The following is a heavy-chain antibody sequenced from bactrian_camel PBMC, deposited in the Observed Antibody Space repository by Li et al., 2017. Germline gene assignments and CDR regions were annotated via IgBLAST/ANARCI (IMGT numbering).Heavy chain of an antibody. CDR2: IRRDGDE. CDR1: GYISSRHC. J-gene: IGHJ6*01. Sequence: HVQLVESGGGSVQAGGSLRLSCTHSGYISSRHCMGWFRQAPGKAREGIAGIRRDGDEYYAGSVRGRFTISQDNAKNTVFLQMNSLKPEDTAVYYCVGDGPPPTVVAVFGYWGQGTQVTVS. V-gene: IGHV3S53*01. CDR3: VGDGPPPTVVAVFGY. D-gene: IGHD6*01.